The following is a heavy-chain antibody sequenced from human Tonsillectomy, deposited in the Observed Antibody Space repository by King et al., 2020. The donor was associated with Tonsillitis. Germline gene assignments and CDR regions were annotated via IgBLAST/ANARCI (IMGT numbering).Heavy chain of an antibody. J-gene: IGHJ3*02. CDR3: AHRSGSDYGDSWWVGVFDI. V-gene: IGHV2-5*01. Sequence: TLKESGPTLVKPTQTLTLTCTFSGISLSTSGVGVGWIRQPPGKALEWLALIYWNDDKRYSPSLKSRLTITKDTSKNEAVLTMTNMDPVDTATYYCAHRSGSDYGDSWWVGVFDIWGQGTMVTVSS. CDR2: IYWNDDK. D-gene: IGHD4-17*01. CDR1: GISLSTSGVG.